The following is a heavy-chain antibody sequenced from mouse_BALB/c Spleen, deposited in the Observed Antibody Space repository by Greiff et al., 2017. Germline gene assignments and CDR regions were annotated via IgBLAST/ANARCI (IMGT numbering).Heavy chain of an antibody. D-gene: IGHD2-1*01. V-gene: IGHV2-6-7*01. Sequence: VQLQESGPGLVAPSQSLSITCTVSGFSLTGYGVNWVRQPPGKGLEWLGMIWGDGSTDYNSALKSRLSISKDNSKSQVFLKMNSLQTDDTARYYCARDHGNYGWYFDVWGAGTTVTVSS. CDR1: GFSLTGYG. J-gene: IGHJ1*01. CDR3: ARDHGNYGWYFDV. CDR2: IWGDGST.